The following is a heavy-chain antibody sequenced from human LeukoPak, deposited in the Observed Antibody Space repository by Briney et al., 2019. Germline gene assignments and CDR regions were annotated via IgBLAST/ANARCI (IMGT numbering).Heavy chain of an antibody. CDR1: GGSISSSSYY. D-gene: IGHD3-10*01. CDR3: ARLGGSGSPLNYYYYYYMDV. J-gene: IGHJ6*03. V-gene: IGHV4-39*01. Sequence: SETLSLTCTVSGGSISSSSYYWGWIRQPPGKGLEWIGSIYYSGSTYYNPSLKSRVTISVDTSKNQFSLKLSSVTAADTAVYYCARLGGSGSPLNYYYYYYMDVRGKGTTVTVSS. CDR2: IYYSGST.